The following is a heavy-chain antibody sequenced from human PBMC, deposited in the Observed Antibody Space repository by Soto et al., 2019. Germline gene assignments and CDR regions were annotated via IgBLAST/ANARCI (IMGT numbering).Heavy chain of an antibody. CDR2: IYYSGST. V-gene: IGHV4-30-4*01. Sequence: QVQLQESGPGLVKPSQTLSLTCTVSGGSISSGDYYWSWIRQPPGKGLEWIGYIYYSGSTYYNPSLQTRVTISVDTSKNQFSLKLSSVTAADTAVYYCARVLAALPRFDYWGQGTLVTVSS. CDR3: ARVLAALPRFDY. J-gene: IGHJ4*02. D-gene: IGHD6-6*01. CDR1: GGSISSGDYY.